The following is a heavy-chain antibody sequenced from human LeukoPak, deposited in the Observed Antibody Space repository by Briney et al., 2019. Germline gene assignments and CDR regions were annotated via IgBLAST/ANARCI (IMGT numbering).Heavy chain of an antibody. Sequence: ASVKVSCKVSGYTLTELSMHWVRQAPGKGLEWMGGFDPEDGETIYAQKFQGRVTMTEATSTDTAYMELSSLRSEDTAVYYCARDRNWGPYYYYYMDVWGKGTTVTVS. J-gene: IGHJ6*03. V-gene: IGHV1-24*01. CDR3: ARDRNWGPYYYYYMDV. D-gene: IGHD7-27*01. CDR1: GYTLTELS. CDR2: FDPEDGET.